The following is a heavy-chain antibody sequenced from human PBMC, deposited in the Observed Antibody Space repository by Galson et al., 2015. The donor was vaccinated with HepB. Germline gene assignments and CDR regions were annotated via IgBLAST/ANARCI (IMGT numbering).Heavy chain of an antibody. CDR1: GYTFTSYA. V-gene: IGHV1-3*01. J-gene: IGHJ1*01. CDR3: ARERGFGAEYFQH. Sequence: SVKVSCKASGYTFTSYAVHWVRQAPGQRLEWMGWINAGNGNTKYSQKFQGRVTITRDTSASTAYMELSSLRSEDTAVYYCARERGFGAEYFQHWGQGTLVTVSS. D-gene: IGHD3-16*01. CDR2: INAGNGNT.